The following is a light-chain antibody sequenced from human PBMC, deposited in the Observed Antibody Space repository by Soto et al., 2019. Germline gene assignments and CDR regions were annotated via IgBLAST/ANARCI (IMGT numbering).Light chain of an antibody. CDR1: DSNIGSTA. V-gene: IGLV1-44*01. CDR2: CNN. Sequence: QSVLTQPPSVSATPGQGVTLSCSGGDSNIGSTAVNWYQQLPGTAPKLLIYCNNQRPSGVPARISGSKSGTTASLAIIGLQSEDEADYYCAAWDDDLHVWLFGGGTKLTVL. CDR3: AAWDDDLHVWL. J-gene: IGLJ3*02.